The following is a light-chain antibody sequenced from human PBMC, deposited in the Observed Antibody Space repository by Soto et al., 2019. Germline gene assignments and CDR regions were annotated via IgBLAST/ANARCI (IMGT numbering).Light chain of an antibody. J-gene: IGKJ1*01. CDR1: QYISSK. CDR3: QQSFSTTLT. Sequence: VLTQSPDSLSLSPGETATLSCRADQYISSKLAWYQQKPGQAPRLLFSGASSRATDTPDRFSGSGFGTDFTLIISRLETEDFATYHCQQSFSTTLTFGQGTKVEIK. V-gene: IGKV3-20*01. CDR2: GAS.